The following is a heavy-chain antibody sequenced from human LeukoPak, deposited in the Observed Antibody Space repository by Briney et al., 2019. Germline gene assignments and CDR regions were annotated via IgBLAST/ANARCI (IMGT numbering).Heavy chain of an antibody. V-gene: IGHV3-30-3*01. CDR3: ADEVAGYFDY. D-gene: IGHD6-19*01. Sequence: PGRSLRLSCAASGFTFSSYAMHWVRQAPGKGLEWVAVISYDGSNKYYADSVKGRFTISRDNSKNTLYLQMNSLRAEDTAVHYCADEVAGYFDYWGQGTLVTVSS. CDR1: GFTFSSYA. J-gene: IGHJ4*02. CDR2: ISYDGSNK.